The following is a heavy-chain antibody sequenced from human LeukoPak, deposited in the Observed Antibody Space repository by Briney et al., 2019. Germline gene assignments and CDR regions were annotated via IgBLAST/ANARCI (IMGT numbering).Heavy chain of an antibody. D-gene: IGHD2-2*01. V-gene: IGHV3-23*01. CDR1: GFTFSSYA. CDR2: ISGSGGST. CDR3: AIPMVVVPAANH. Sequence: PGGSLRLSCAASGFTFSSYAMSWVRQAPGKGLEWVSAISGSGGSTYYADSVKGRFTISRDNSKNTLYLQMNSLRAEDTAVYYCAIPMVVVPAANHWGQGTLVTVSS. J-gene: IGHJ4*02.